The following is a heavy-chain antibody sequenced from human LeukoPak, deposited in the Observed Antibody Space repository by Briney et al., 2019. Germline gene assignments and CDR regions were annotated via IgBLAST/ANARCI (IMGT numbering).Heavy chain of an antibody. V-gene: IGHV3-30*04. CDR3: ARDYGAYYGSGSYSSFDY. D-gene: IGHD3-10*01. CDR2: ISYDESSK. Sequence: GGSLRLSCAASEFPFSSYAMHWVRQAPGKGLEWVAVISYDESSKYYADSVKGRFTISRDNPKNTLYLQMNSLRADDTAVYYCARDYGAYYGSGSYSSFDYWGQGTLVTVSS. CDR1: EFPFSSYA. J-gene: IGHJ4*02.